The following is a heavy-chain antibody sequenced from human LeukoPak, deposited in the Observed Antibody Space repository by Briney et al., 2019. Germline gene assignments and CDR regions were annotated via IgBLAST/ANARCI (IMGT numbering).Heavy chain of an antibody. CDR1: GYTFTSYY. D-gene: IGHD6-19*01. CDR2: INPTGGST. V-gene: IGHV1-46*01. J-gene: IGHJ4*02. CDR3: ARAIAVAGELDY. Sequence: ASVKVSCKASGYTFTSYYMHWVRQAPGQGLEWMGLINPTGGSTGYAQKFQGRVTMTTDTSTSTAYMELRSLRSDDTAVYYCARAIAVAGELDYWGQGTLVTVSS.